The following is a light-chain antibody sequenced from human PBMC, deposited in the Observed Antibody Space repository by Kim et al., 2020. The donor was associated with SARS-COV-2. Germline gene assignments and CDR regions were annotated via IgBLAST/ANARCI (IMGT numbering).Light chain of an antibody. CDR2: GAS. CDR1: QSVSSH. J-gene: IGKJ2*01. CDR3: QQYSDWPPGDT. V-gene: IGKV3-15*01. Sequence: EIVMTQSPAILSVSPGERATLSCRASQSVSSHLAWYQQRPGQPPRLLIYGASTRATGIPARFSGSGSGTEFTLTISSLQSEGFAIYFCQQYSDWPPGDTFGQGTKVEI.